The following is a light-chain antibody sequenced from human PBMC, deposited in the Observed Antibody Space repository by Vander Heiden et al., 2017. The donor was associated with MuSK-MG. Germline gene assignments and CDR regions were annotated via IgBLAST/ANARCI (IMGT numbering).Light chain of an antibody. CDR3: QRRCKWQALT. J-gene: IGKJ4*01. CDR1: QSVSSY. CDR2: DAS. Sequence: EIVLTQSPATLSLSPGERATLSCRASQSVSSYLAWYQQKPGQAPRLLIYDASNRATGIPARFSGSGSGTDFTLTISSLEPEDFAVYYCQRRCKWQALTFGGGTKVEIK. V-gene: IGKV3-11*01.